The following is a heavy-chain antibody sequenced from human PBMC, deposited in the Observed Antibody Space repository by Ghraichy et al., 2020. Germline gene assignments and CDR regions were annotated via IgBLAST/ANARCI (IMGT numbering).Heavy chain of an antibody. V-gene: IGHV3-7*03. Sequence: GGSLRLSCAASGFTFSSYWMSWVRQAPGKGLEWVANIKQDGSEKYYVDSVKGRFTISRDNAKNSLYLQMNSLRAEDTALYYCARDQSLNYDFWSGAGTSWSQGTLVTGSS. CDR2: IKQDGSEK. D-gene: IGHD3-3*01. CDR1: GFTFSSYW. CDR3: ARDQSLNYDFWSGAGTS. J-gene: IGHJ5*02.